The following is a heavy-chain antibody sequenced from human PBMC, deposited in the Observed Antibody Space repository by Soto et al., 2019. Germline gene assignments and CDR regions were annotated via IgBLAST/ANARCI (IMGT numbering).Heavy chain of an antibody. Sequence: PSQTLPLTSTVSGGSINGYYWTCIRQPAGKGLEWSGRIYTTGTTGYSPSLKSRVTMSLDTSKNQFSLRLTSVTAADTAVYYGARDSVGISSPGVYWGRGTLVTVSS. D-gene: IGHD1-26*01. CDR1: GGSINGYY. CDR3: ARDSVGISSPGVY. CDR2: IYTTGTT. J-gene: IGHJ4*02. V-gene: IGHV4-4*07.